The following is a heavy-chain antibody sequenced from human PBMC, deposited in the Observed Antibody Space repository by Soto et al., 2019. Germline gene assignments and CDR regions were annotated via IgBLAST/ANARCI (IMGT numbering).Heavy chain of an antibody. CDR1: GLTFSSYS. CDR2: ITSSGSYI. J-gene: IGHJ5*01. Sequence: EVQLVESGGGLGKPGGSLRLSCAASGLTFSSYSMNWVRQAPGKGLEWVSSITSSGSYIYYADSVKGRLTISRDNAKNSLYLQMNSLRAEDTAVYYCAREVTTGTFDSWGQGTLVTVSS. CDR3: AREVTTGTFDS. D-gene: IGHD1-1*01. V-gene: IGHV3-21*06.